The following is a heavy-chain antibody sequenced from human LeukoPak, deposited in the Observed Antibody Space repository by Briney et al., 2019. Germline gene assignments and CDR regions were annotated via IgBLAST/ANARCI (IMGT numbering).Heavy chain of an antibody. J-gene: IGHJ3*02. D-gene: IGHD6-19*01. CDR2: IYHSGST. CDR3: ARPYTSDYRGAFDI. V-gene: IGHV4-38-2*02. CDR1: GYSISSGYY. Sequence: SETLSLTCTVSGYSISSGYYWGWIRQPPGKGLEWIGSIYHSGSTYYNPSLKSRVTISVETSKNQFSLKLSSVTAADTAVYYCARPYTSDYRGAFDIWGQGTMVTVSS.